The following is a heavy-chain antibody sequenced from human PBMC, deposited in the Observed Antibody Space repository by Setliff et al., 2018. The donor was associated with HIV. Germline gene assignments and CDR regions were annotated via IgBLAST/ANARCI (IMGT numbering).Heavy chain of an antibody. CDR2: VYPGDSDT. CDR3: ARASSDIPGVDSNYFDD. Sequence: GESLKISCKGSGYTFTKHWIGWVRQMPGKGLEWMGFVYPGDSDTRYSPSFQGQVTISADTSITTTYLQWNSLQASDTAIYYCARASSDIPGVDSNYFDDWGQGTLVTVSS. J-gene: IGHJ4*02. D-gene: IGHD2-2*01. CDR1: GYTFTKHW. V-gene: IGHV5-51*01.